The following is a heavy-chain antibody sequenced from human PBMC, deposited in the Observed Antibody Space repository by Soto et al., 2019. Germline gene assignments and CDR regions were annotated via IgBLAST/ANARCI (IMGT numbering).Heavy chain of an antibody. CDR2: INLSADRT. CDR3: VRDPSSGYRSFDY. J-gene: IGHJ4*02. V-gene: IGHV1-46*03. D-gene: IGHD3-22*01. Sequence: ASVKVSCKASGYIFTNYYIHWVRQAPGQGLEWMGIINLSADRTSYAQKFQSRFTVTMDTSTSTVYMELGSLRSEDTAVYYCVRDPSSGYRSFDYWGQGTLVTVSS. CDR1: GYIFTNYY.